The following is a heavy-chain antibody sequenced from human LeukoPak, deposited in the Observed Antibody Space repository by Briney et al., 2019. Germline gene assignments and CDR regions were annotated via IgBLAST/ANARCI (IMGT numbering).Heavy chain of an antibody. J-gene: IGHJ4*02. CDR3: AKDNRPKDIVVVVAARD. V-gene: IGHV3-23*01. D-gene: IGHD2-15*01. Sequence: PGGSLRLSCAASGFTFSSYAMSWVRQATGKGLEWVSAISGSGGSTYYADSVKGRFTISRDNSKNTLYLQMNSLRAEDTAVYYCAKDNRPKDIVVVVAARDWGQGTLVTVSS. CDR1: GFTFSSYA. CDR2: ISGSGGST.